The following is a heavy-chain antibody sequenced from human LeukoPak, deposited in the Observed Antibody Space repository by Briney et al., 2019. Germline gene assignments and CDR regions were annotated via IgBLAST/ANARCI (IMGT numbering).Heavy chain of an antibody. D-gene: IGHD2-2*02. CDR3: ATEKLYADY. J-gene: IGHJ4*02. CDR1: GYSISSGYY. V-gene: IGHV4-38-2*02. Sequence: PSETLSLTCTVSGYSISSGYYWGWFRQPPGKGLEWIGSIYHSGSTSYNPSLKSRVTISVDTSKNQFSLKLTSVTAADTAAYYCATEKLYADYWGQGILVTVSS. CDR2: IYHSGST.